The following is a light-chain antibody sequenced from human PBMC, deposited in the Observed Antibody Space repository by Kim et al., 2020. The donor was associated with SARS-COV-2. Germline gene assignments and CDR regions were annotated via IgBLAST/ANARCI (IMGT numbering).Light chain of an antibody. CDR1: QRINTW. V-gene: IGKV1-5*03. CDR2: KAS. J-gene: IGKJ4*01. CDR3: QQYNTYLLT. Sequence: ASVGDRVTMTCRASQRINTWLAWYQQKPGKAPKLLIYKASSLESGVPSRFSGCGSGTEFTLTISSLQPDDFATYYCQQYNTYLLTFGGGTKVDIK.